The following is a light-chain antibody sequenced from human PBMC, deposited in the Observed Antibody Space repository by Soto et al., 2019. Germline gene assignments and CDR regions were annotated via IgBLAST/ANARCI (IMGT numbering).Light chain of an antibody. CDR3: QQYNNWPRT. V-gene: IGKV3-15*01. Sequence: EXGISQSPASLSVSTGERATLSCRASQSVSSNLAWYQQKPGQAPRLLIYGASTRATGIPARFSGSGSGTEFTLTISSLQSEDFAVYYCQQYNNWPRTFGQGTKVDIK. CDR1: QSVSSN. CDR2: GAS. J-gene: IGKJ1*01.